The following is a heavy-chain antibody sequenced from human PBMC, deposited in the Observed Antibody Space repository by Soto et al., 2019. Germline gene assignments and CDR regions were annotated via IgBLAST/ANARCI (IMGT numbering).Heavy chain of an antibody. D-gene: IGHD6-6*01. Sequence: SETLSLTCTVSGDSVNSGNYYWSWIRQPPGEGLEWIGYIYYTGSTNYNPSLKGRVTISLDTSKNEFSLKLSSVTAADAAVYYCAREVRPSYQYYGMDVWGQGTTVTVSS. CDR3: AREVRPSYQYYGMDV. V-gene: IGHV4-61*01. J-gene: IGHJ6*02. CDR1: GDSVNSGNYY. CDR2: IYYTGST.